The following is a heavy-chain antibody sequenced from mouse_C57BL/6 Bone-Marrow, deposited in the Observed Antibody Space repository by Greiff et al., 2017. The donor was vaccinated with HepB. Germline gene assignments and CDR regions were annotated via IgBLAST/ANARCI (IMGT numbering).Heavy chain of an antibody. CDR3: ARPLSRGDFDV. CDR2: IYPGSGST. J-gene: IGHJ1*03. V-gene: IGHV1-55*01. CDR1: GYTFTSYW. Sequence: VQLQQSGAELARPGASVKLSCKASGYTFTSYWITWVKQRPGQGLEWIGDIYPGSGSTNYNEKFKSKATLTVDTSSSTAYMQLSSLTSEDSAVYYCARPLSRGDFDVWGTGTTVTVSS.